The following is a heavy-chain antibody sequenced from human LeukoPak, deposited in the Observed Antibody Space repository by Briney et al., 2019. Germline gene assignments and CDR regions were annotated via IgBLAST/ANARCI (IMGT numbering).Heavy chain of an antibody. D-gene: IGHD6-13*01. CDR3: ARDLAAAVPFDY. V-gene: IGHV1-46*01. CDR1: GYTFTSYY. Sequence: ASVKVSCKASGYTFTSYYMHWVRQSPGQGLEWMGIINPSGGSTSYAQKFQGRVTMTRDTSTSTVYMELSSLRSEDTAVYYCARDLAAAVPFDYWGQGTLVTVSS. J-gene: IGHJ4*02. CDR2: INPSGGST.